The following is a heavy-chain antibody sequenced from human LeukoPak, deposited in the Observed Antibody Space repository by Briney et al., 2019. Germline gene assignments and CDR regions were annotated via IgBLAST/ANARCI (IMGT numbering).Heavy chain of an antibody. CDR2: ISYDGSNK. V-gene: IGHV3-30-3*01. Sequence: GSLRLSCAASGFTFSSYAMHWVRQAPGKGLEWVAVISYDGSNKYYADSVKGRFTISRDNSKNTLYLQMNSLRAEDTAVYYCARDSSGYSYGPSSYYFDHWGQGTLVTVSS. J-gene: IGHJ4*02. D-gene: IGHD5-18*01. CDR1: GFTFSSYA. CDR3: ARDSSGYSYGPSSYYFDH.